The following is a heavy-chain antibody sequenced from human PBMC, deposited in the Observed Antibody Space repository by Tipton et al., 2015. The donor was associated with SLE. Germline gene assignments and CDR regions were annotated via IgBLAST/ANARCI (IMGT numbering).Heavy chain of an antibody. Sequence: SLRLSCAASGFTFSDYYMSWIRQAPGKGLEWVSYISSSSSYTNYADSVKGRFTISRDNSKNTLYLQMNSLRAEDTAVYYCAREQLWSPLDAFDIWGQGTMVTVSS. CDR2: ISSSSSYT. CDR3: AREQLWSPLDAFDI. D-gene: IGHD5-18*01. V-gene: IGHV3-11*06. J-gene: IGHJ3*02. CDR1: GFTFSDYY.